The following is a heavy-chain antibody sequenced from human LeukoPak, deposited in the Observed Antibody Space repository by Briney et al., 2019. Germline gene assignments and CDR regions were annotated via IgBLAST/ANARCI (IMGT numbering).Heavy chain of an antibody. CDR2: IIPIFGTA. J-gene: IGHJ1*01. Sequence: SVKVSCKASGGTFSSYAISWVRQAPGQGLEWMGGIIPIFGTANYAQKFQGRVTITADESTSTAYMELSSLRSEDTAVYYCARGLNHYDSSGYYPLDFQHWGQGTLVTVSS. D-gene: IGHD3-22*01. CDR1: GGTFSSYA. V-gene: IGHV1-69*13. CDR3: ARGLNHYDSSGYYPLDFQH.